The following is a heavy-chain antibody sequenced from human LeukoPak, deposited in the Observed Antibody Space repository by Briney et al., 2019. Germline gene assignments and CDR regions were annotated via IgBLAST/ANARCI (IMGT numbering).Heavy chain of an antibody. V-gene: IGHV1-18*01. J-gene: IGHJ6*03. CDR1: GYTFSSYS. CDR3: ARGGGSYYTPRYMDV. Sequence: ASVKVSCKASGYTFSSYSITWVRQAPGQGLEWMGWISAYSGNTNYAQKFQGRVTMTTDTSTSTAYMELRSLSSDDTAVYYCARGGGSYYTPRYMDVWGKGTTVTISS. D-gene: IGHD1-26*01. CDR2: ISAYSGNT.